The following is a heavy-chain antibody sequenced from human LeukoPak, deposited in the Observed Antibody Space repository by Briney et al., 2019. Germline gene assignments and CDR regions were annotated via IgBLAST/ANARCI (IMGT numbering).Heavy chain of an antibody. Sequence: PSETLSLTCTVSGGSISSGGYYWSWIRQPPGKGLEWIGYIYHSGSTYYNPSLKSRVTISVDRSKNQFSLKLSSVTAADTAVYYCARGVYGDYDIAFDYWGQGTLVTVSS. V-gene: IGHV4-30-2*01. CDR1: GGSISSGGYY. CDR2: IYHSGST. J-gene: IGHJ4*02. D-gene: IGHD4-17*01. CDR3: ARGVYGDYDIAFDY.